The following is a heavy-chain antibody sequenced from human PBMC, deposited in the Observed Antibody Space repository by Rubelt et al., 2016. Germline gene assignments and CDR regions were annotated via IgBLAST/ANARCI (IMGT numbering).Heavy chain of an antibody. V-gene: IGHV3-66*01. J-gene: IGHJ4*02. CDR2: IYSGGST. CDR3: ARDSGLINYDSSGYYPY. Sequence: GLEWVSVIYSGGSTYYADSVKGRFTISRDNSKNTLYLQMNSLRAEDTAVYYCARDSGLINYDSSGYYPYWGQGTLVTVSS. D-gene: IGHD3-22*01.